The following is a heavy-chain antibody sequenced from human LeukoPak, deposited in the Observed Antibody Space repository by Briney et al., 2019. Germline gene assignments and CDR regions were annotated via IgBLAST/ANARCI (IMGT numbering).Heavy chain of an antibody. CDR3: ARVVTGTTANWFDP. D-gene: IGHD1-7*01. CDR1: GGSFSGYY. J-gene: IGHJ5*02. Sequence: PSETLSLTCAVYGGSFSGYYWSWIRQPPGKGLEWIGEINHSGSTNYNPSLKSRVTISVDTSKNQFSLKLSSVTAADTAVYYCARVVTGTTANWFDPWGRGTLVTVSS. V-gene: IGHV4-34*01. CDR2: INHSGST.